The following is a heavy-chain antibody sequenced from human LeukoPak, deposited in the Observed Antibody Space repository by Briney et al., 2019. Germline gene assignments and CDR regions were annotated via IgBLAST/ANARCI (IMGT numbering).Heavy chain of an antibody. CDR2: INPSGGST. D-gene: IGHD3-3*01. CDR1: GYTFTSYY. J-gene: IGHJ4*02. CDR3: ARDPTDFWSGSMTYYFDY. Sequence: ASLKLSCKAAGYTFTSYYMHCGGQAPGQRLEGWGIINPSGGSTSYAQKFQGRVTMTRDMSTSTVYMELSSLRSEDTAVYYCARDPTDFWSGSMTYYFDYWGQGTLVTVSS. V-gene: IGHV1-46*01.